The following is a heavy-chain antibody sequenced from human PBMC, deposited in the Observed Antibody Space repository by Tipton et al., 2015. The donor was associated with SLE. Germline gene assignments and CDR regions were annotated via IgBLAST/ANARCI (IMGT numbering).Heavy chain of an antibody. CDR3: ARDVGGIVVVPAAMDYYYYMDV. D-gene: IGHD2-2*01. J-gene: IGHJ6*03. Sequence: SLRLSCAASGFTFSSYGMHWVRQAPGKGLEWVAVIWYDGSNKYYADSVKGRFTISRDNSKNTLYLQMNSLRAEDTAVYYCARDVGGIVVVPAAMDYYYYMDVWGKGTTVTVSS. V-gene: IGHV3-33*01. CDR1: GFTFSSYG. CDR2: IWYDGSNK.